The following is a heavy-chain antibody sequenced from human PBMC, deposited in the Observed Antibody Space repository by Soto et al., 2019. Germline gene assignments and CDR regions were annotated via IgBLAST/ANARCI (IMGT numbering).Heavy chain of an antibody. CDR3: ARAGARRDGYSLRRFDY. J-gene: IGHJ4*02. D-gene: IGHD2-15*01. CDR2: IIPIFGTA. V-gene: IGHV1-69*13. Sequence: ASVKVSCKASGGTFSSYAISWVRQAPGQGLEWMGGIIPIFGTANYAQKFQGRVTITADESTSTAYMELSSLRSEDTAVYYCARAGARRDGYSLRRFDYWGQGTLVTVSS. CDR1: GGTFSSYA.